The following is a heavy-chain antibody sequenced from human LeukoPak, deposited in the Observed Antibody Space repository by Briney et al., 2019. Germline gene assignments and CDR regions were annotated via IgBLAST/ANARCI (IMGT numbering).Heavy chain of an antibody. Sequence: PGGSLRLSCAASGFSFSGYSMNWVRPAPGKGLEWISYISSSSSTRYYADSVRGRFTISRDNAKNSLYLQLNSPRAEDTAVYYCARREMATITGYVYWGQGTLVTVTS. D-gene: IGHD5-24*01. J-gene: IGHJ4*02. CDR3: ARREMATITGYVY. V-gene: IGHV3-48*04. CDR2: ISSSSSTR. CDR1: GFSFSGYS.